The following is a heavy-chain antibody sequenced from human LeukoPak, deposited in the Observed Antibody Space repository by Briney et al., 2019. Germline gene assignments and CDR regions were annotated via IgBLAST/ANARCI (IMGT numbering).Heavy chain of an antibody. J-gene: IGHJ6*04. CDR2: INHSGST. D-gene: IGHD3-10*01. Sequence: PSETLSLTCAVYGRSLSGYYWSWIRQPPGKGLEWIGEINHSGSTNYDPSLKSRVTISVDTSKNQFSLKLSSVTAADTAVYYCARGGYYYGSGSYQGAYYYYYGMDVWGKGTTVTVSS. CDR3: ARGGYYYGSGSYQGAYYYYYGMDV. V-gene: IGHV4-34*01. CDR1: GRSLSGYY.